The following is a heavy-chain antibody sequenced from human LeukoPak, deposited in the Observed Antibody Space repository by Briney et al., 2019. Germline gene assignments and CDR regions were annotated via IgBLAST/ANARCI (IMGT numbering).Heavy chain of an antibody. CDR3: PREGWYPDA. Sequence: GGSRRFPCTASGFTLRTNGMTWVRQAPGRGLEWVARIKEDGSNVHYVDSVKGRFTISRDNAKNSLYLQMNSLRAEDTAVYYWPREGWYPDAWG. D-gene: IGHD2-15*01. CDR1: GFTLRTNG. CDR2: IKEDGSNV. J-gene: IGHJ5*01. V-gene: IGHV3-7*05.